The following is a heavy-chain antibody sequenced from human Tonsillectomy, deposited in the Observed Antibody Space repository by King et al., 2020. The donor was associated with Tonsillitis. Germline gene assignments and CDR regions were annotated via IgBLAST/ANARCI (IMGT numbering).Heavy chain of an antibody. CDR2: LPCSGST. Sequence: QFQLPYSGPCLLTPAARLSLHVRCSGGYISSSSYYWGVILQHPGKVVSCRVILPCSGSTYYNPSLKSRVPISVDTSKNQFSLKLSSVTAADTAVYYCARHVGFWSGYSGDYYYYYMDVWGKGTTVTVSS. CDR3: ARHVGFWSGYSGDYYYYYMDV. D-gene: IGHD3-3*01. V-gene: IGHV4-39*01. CDR1: GGYISSSSYY. J-gene: IGHJ6*03.